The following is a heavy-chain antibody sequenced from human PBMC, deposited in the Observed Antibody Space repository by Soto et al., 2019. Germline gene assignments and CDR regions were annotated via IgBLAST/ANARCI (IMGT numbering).Heavy chain of an antibody. V-gene: IGHV3-30*04. CDR1: GFAFRSYA. Sequence: QVQLVESGGGVVQPGRSVRLSCAASGFAFRSYAMHWVRQAPGKGLEWMSVMSYDGKNAYHADSVRGRFTISRDNSNDTLYLQMDSLRPDDTAVYYCARDGGYGGNCFDYWGQGTPVTVAS. CDR3: ARDGGYGGNCFDY. D-gene: IGHD4-17*01. CDR2: MSYDGKNA. J-gene: IGHJ4*02.